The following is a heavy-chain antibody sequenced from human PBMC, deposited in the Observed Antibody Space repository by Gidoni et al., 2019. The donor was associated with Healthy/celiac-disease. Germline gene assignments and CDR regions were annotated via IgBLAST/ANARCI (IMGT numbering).Heavy chain of an antibody. D-gene: IGHD3-3*01. V-gene: IGHV3-23*01. CDR1: GFTFGSYA. CDR3: AKVVLRVVINPTVFDY. CDR2: ISGSVVST. J-gene: IGHJ4*02. Sequence: EVQLLEAGGGLVQPGGSLRLACADSGFTFGSYAMSWVSQAPGKGVPWVSAISGSVVSTYYSDSVKGRFTISRDNSKNTLYLQMNSLRAEDTAVYYCAKVVLRVVINPTVFDYWGQGTLVTVSS.